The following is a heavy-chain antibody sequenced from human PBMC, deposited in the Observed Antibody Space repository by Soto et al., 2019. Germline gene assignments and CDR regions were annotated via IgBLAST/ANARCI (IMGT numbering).Heavy chain of an antibody. Sequence: SETLSLTCAVYGGSFSGYYWSWIRQPPGKGLEWIGEINHSGSTNYNPSLKSRVTISVDTSKNQFSLKLSSVTAADTAVYYCARGSYCTNGVCYTTWFDPWGQGTLVTRLL. CDR3: ARGSYCTNGVCYTTWFDP. CDR1: GGSFSGYY. D-gene: IGHD2-8*01. V-gene: IGHV4-34*01. J-gene: IGHJ5*02. CDR2: INHSGST.